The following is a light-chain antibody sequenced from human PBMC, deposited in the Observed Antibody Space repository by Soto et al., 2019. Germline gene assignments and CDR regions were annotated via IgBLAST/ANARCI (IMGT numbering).Light chain of an antibody. CDR1: QSISSW. CDR3: QQYNSYSPT. J-gene: IGKJ1*01. Sequence: DMHMTQSPSTVSSCVLYRLPLTCRASQSISSWVAWYQQKAGKAPKVLIYKASSLQIGVPSRFSGSGSGTEFTLTISSLQPDDSATYYCQQYNSYSPTFGQGTKVDIK. V-gene: IGKV1-5*03. CDR2: KAS.